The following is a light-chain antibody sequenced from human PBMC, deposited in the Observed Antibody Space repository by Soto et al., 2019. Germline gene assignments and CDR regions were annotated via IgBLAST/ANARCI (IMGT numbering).Light chain of an antibody. V-gene: IGKV3-11*01. J-gene: IGKJ5*01. Sequence: EIVLTQSPATLSVSPGERATLSFRASQSFRGLLAWYQQKPGQAPRLLIYDAYNRATGIPPRFSGSGSGTDFTLTISSLAPEDSAVYYCQQRHMWPITFGQGTRLEIK. CDR3: QQRHMWPIT. CDR1: QSFRGL. CDR2: DAY.